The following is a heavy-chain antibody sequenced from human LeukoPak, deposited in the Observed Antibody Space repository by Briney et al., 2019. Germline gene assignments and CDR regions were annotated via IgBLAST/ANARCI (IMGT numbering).Heavy chain of an antibody. CDR1: GGSISSYY. CDR2: IYYSGST. J-gene: IGHJ6*03. V-gene: IGHV4-59*01. D-gene: IGHD1-1*01. CDR3: ARVSWFPGTSYYYMDV. Sequence: PSETLSLTCTVSGGSISSYYWSWIRQPPGKGLEWIGYIYYSGSTNYNPSLKSRVTISVDTSKNQFSLKLTSVTAADTAVYYCARVSWFPGTSYYYMDVWGKGTTVTVSS.